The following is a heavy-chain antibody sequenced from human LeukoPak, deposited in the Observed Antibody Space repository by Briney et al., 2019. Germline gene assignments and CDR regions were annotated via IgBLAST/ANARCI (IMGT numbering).Heavy chain of an antibody. CDR1: DDSFSSHY. CDR3: ARDLVTVTKGFDI. CDR2: ISYIGST. D-gene: IGHD4-17*01. Sequence: SETLSLTCAVSDDSFSSHYWTWIRQPPGKGLEWIGYISYIGSTNYNPSLKSRVTISIDTSRNKFSLRLSSVTAADTAVYYCARDLVTVTKGFDIWGQGTMVSVSS. V-gene: IGHV4-59*11. J-gene: IGHJ3*02.